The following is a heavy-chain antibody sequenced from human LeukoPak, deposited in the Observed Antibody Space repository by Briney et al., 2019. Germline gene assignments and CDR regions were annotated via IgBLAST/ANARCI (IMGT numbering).Heavy chain of an antibody. CDR2: AYYRSKWIL. V-gene: IGHV6-1*01. J-gene: IGHJ4*02. D-gene: IGHD5-24*01. CDR1: GDSVSGSSVA. Sequence: SQTLSLTCVISGDSVSGSSVAWNWIRQSPARGLEWLGRAYYRSKWILDYDVSVKSRITISPDTSKNQVSLQLNSVTPEDTAVYYCVRQERPDFDYWGQGTLVTVSA. CDR3: VRQERPDFDY.